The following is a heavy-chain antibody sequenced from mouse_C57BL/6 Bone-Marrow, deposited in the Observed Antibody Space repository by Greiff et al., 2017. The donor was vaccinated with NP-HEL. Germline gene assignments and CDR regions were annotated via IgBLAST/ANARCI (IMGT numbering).Heavy chain of an antibody. CDR1: GYTFTSYG. CDR2: IYPRSGNT. J-gene: IGHJ4*01. Sequence: QVQLKESGAELARPGASVKLSCKASGYTFTSYGISWVKQRTGQGLEWIGEIYPRSGNTYYNEKFKGKATLTADKSSSTAYMELRSLTSEDSAVYFCARESNYQYYYAMDYWGQGTSVTVSS. CDR3: ARESNYQYYYAMDY. V-gene: IGHV1-81*01. D-gene: IGHD2-5*01.